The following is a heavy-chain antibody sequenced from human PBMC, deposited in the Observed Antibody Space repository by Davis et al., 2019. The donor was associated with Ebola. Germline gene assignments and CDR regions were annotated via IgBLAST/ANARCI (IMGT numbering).Heavy chain of an antibody. D-gene: IGHD6-19*01. Sequence: GESLKISCAASGFTFSSYNMNWVRQAPGKGLEWVSSITSSSAYISYADSVKGRFTISRDNANNSLHLQMNSLSDDDTAVYFCAREMYPAVSAPSDYWGQGTLVTVSS. V-gene: IGHV3-21*01. CDR2: ITSSSAYI. CDR3: AREMYPAVSAPSDY. CDR1: GFTFSSYN. J-gene: IGHJ4*02.